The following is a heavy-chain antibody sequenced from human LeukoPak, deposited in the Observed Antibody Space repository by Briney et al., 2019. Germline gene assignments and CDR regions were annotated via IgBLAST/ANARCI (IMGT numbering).Heavy chain of an antibody. D-gene: IGHD2-8*02. CDR2: ISSSGGST. J-gene: IGHJ4*02. CDR1: GFTFSDYY. V-gene: IGHV3-23*01. CDR3: AKEGHLHWDFDY. Sequence: GRSLRLSCAASGFTFSDYYMSWIRQAPGKGLEWVSAISSSGGSTYYADSVKGRFTISRDNSKNTLYLQMNSLRAEDTAVYYCAKEGHLHWDFDYWGQGTLVTVSS.